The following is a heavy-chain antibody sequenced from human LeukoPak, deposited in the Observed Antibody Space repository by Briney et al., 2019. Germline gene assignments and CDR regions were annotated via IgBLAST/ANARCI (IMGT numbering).Heavy chain of an antibody. CDR3: ARGDRPGWYSSGWYGEFDY. J-gene: IGHJ4*02. CDR1: GGSISSGSYY. V-gene: IGHV4-61*02. Sequence: KPSQTLSLTCTVSGGSISSGSYYWSWIRQPAGKGLEWIGRIYTSGSTNYNPSLKSRVTISVDTSRNQFSLKLSSVTAADTAVYYCARGDRPGWYSSGWYGEFDYWGQGTLVTVSS. D-gene: IGHD6-19*01. CDR2: IYTSGST.